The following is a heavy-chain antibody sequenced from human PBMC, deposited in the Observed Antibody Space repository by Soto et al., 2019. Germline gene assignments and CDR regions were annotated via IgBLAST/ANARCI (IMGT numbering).Heavy chain of an antibody. V-gene: IGHV3-21*01. CDR3: ASAIAAAGMREDVFDS. J-gene: IGHJ4*02. CDR2: ICPTNTYI. D-gene: IGHD6-13*01. Sequence: VRQAPGKGLEWVSFICPTNTYIYYADSVRGRFTISRDNAKNSLYLQLSSLRAEDTAVYYCASAIAAAGMREDVFDSLAQGP.